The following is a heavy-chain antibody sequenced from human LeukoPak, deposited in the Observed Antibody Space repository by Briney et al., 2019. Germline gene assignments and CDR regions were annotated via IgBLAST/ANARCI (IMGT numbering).Heavy chain of an antibody. CDR2: ISYDGSNK. J-gene: IGHJ4*02. D-gene: IGHD1-26*01. V-gene: IGHV3-30-3*01. CDR3: ARDLTSGSLIDY. Sequence: GRALRLSCAASGFTFISYAMHWVRQAPGKGLEGVAVISYDGSNKYYADSVKGRFTISIDNSKNTLYLQMNSLRAEDTAVYYCARDLTSGSLIDYWGQGTLVTVSS. CDR1: GFTFISYA.